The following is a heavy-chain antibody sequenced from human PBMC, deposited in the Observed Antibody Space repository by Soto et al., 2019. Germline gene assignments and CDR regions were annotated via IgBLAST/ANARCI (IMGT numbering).Heavy chain of an antibody. CDR2: IKYDGSEK. V-gene: IGHV3-7*03. J-gene: IGHJ4*02. CDR3: ARGLYSRGY. CDR1: GFTFSSNW. D-gene: IGHD3-16*01. Sequence: EVQLVESGGGLVQPGGSLRLSCVVSGFTFSSNWMSWVRQAPGKGLERLANIKYDGSEKYYGDSVKGRFAISRDNAKNSLYLQMNSLRVDDTAVYYCARGLYSRGYWGQGTLVTVSS.